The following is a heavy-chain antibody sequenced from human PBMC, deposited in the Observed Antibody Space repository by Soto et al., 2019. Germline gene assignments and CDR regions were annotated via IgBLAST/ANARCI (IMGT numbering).Heavy chain of an antibody. Sequence: EVQLVESGGGLVQPGGSLRLSCAASGFTLSDFSMHWVRQAAGKGLEFDSAMSYKGGSTYYANSVKGRFTISRDNSKNTLYLQMGSLRAEDMAVYYCARVSARCQSAFDIWGQGTMVTVSS. CDR1: GFTLSDFS. J-gene: IGHJ3*02. V-gene: IGHV3-64*01. CDR2: MSYKGGST. D-gene: IGHD3-16*01. CDR3: ARVSARCQSAFDI.